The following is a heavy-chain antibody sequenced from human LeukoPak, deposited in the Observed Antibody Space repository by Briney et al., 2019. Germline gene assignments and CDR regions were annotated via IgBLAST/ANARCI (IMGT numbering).Heavy chain of an antibody. CDR3: ARVRRLGYCSGGSCYGYYYGMDV. J-gene: IGHJ6*02. CDR1: GGSISSYY. V-gene: IGHV4-59*01. CDR2: IYYSGST. D-gene: IGHD2-15*01. Sequence: SETLSLTCTVSGGSISSYYWSWVRQPPGKGLGWSGYIYYSGSTNYNPSPKSRVTISVDTSTNQFSLKLSSVTATDTAVYYCARVRRLGYCSGGSCYGYYYGMDVWGQGTTVTVSS.